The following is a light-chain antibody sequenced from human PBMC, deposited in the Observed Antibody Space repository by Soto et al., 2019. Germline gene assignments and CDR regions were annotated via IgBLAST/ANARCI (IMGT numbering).Light chain of an antibody. V-gene: IGKV1-6*01. CDR1: QAIRTA. CDR3: LLDFRYFWA. J-gene: IGKJ1*01. CDR2: AAS. Sequence: AIQLTQSPSSLSASVGDRVTITCRASQAIRTALGWYQQKPGKVPKLLIYAASTLQSGVPSRFGGSGSGTDFTLTIRSLQTQDFANYYCLLDFRYFWAFGQGTKVDIK.